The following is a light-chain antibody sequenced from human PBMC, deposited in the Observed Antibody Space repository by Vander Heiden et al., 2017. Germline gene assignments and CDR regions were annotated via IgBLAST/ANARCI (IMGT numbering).Light chain of an antibody. CDR2: EVT. CDR1: SSDTVRYHL. CDR3: CSYGGSRDVV. J-gene: IGLJ2*01. Sequence: QSAPPHPASASGSPGQSITISCPGPSSDTVRYHLVSWYQHPPGKAPKIMIYEVTKQPLGVSNRFAGSKSGNTASLTIAGLQAEDEADYYCCSYGGSRDVVFGGGTKLTVL. V-gene: IGLV2-23*02.